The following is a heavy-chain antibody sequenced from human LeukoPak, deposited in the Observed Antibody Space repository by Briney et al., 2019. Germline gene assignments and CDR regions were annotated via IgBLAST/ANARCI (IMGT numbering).Heavy chain of an antibody. CDR2: ISSSSSTI. Sequence: GGSLRLSCAASGFTFSSYSMNWVRQAPGKGLEWVSYISSSSSTIYCADSVKGRFTNFRDNSKNTVYLQMNSLRVKDTAVYYCAKSLYGGCDYWGQGTVVTVSS. CDR3: AKSLYGGCDY. V-gene: IGHV3-48*01. J-gene: IGHJ4*02. D-gene: IGHD3-16*02. CDR1: GFTFSSYS.